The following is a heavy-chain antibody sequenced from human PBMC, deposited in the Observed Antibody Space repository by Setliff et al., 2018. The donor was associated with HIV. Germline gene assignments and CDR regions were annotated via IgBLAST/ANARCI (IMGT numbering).Heavy chain of an antibody. CDR3: ARVVGATNHYYYYMDV. V-gene: IGHV4-59*01. D-gene: IGHD1-26*01. CDR1: GGSISSYY. J-gene: IGHJ6*03. CDR2: IYYSGST. Sequence: SETLSLTCTVSGGSISSYYWSWIRQPPGKGLEWIGYIYYSGSTNYNPSLKSRVTVSVYTSKNQFSLKLSSVNAADTAVYYCARVVGATNHYYYYMDVWGKGTTVTVS.